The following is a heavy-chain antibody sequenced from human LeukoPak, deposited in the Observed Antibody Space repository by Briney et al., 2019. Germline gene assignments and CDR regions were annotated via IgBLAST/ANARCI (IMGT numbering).Heavy chain of an antibody. Sequence: GGSLRLSCAASGFTFSSYAMSWVRQAPGKGLEWVSAISGSGGSTYYADSVKGRFTISRDNSKNTLYLQMNSLRPEDTAVYYCADDFWSDYYYMDVWGKGTTVTVSS. CDR2: ISGSGGST. V-gene: IGHV3-23*01. J-gene: IGHJ6*03. CDR3: ADDFWSDYYYMDV. D-gene: IGHD3-3*01. CDR1: GFTFSSYA.